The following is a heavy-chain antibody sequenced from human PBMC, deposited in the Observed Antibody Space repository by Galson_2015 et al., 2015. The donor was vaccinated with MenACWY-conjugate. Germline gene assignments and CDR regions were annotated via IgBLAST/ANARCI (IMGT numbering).Heavy chain of an antibody. D-gene: IGHD2-15*01. CDR1: GFSFDDNA. CDR2: IRGNIYTGTT. J-gene: IGHJ5*02. Sequence: SLRLSCAASGFSFDDNAVGWFRQAPGKGLEWGGFIRGNIYTGTTEYVASVKGRFPISKDDSKSIAYLQMNSLKTEDTAVYYCARAAADCRRGRCILSCFDPWGQGTLVTVSS. CDR3: ARAAADCRRGRCILSCFDP. V-gene: IGHV3-49*03.